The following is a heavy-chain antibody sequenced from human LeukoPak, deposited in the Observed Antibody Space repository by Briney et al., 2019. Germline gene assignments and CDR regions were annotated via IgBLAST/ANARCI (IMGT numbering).Heavy chain of an antibody. V-gene: IGHV1-58*02. CDR3: ARGHYDFWSGYYFDY. CDR1: GFTFTSSA. CDR2: IVVGSGNT. D-gene: IGHD3-3*01. J-gene: IGHJ4*02. Sequence: GTSVKVSCKTSGFTFTSSAMQWVRQARGQRLEWIGWIVVGSGNTNYAQKFQERVTITRDMSTSTAYMELSSLRSEDTAVYYCARGHYDFWSGYYFDYWGQGTLVTVSS.